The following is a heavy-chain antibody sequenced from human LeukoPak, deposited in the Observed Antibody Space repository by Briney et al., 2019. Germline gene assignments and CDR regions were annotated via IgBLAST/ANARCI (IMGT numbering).Heavy chain of an antibody. V-gene: IGHV4-34*01. CDR1: GGSFSGYY. CDR3: ARWGSGWLGTYYYYGMDV. D-gene: IGHD6-19*01. Sequence: PSETLSLTCAVYGGSFSGYYWSWIRQPPGKGLEWIGEINHSGSTNYNPSLKSRVTISVDTPKNQFSLKLSSVTAADTAVCYCARWGSGWLGTYYYYGMDVWGQGTTVTVSS. CDR2: INHSGST. J-gene: IGHJ6*02.